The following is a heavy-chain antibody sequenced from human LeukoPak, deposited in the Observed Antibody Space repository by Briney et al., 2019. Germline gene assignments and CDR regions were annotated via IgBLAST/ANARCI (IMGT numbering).Heavy chain of an antibody. CDR3: AKDRRGVLSSISSTAN. CDR1: GFTFSSYA. D-gene: IGHD2-21*02. J-gene: IGHJ4*02. Sequence: RPGGSLRLSCAASGFTFSSYAMSWVRQAPGKGLEWVSAISGSGGSTYYADSVKGRFTISRDNSKNTLYLQMNSLRAEDTAVYYCAKDRRGVLSSISSTANWGQGTLVTVSS. CDR2: ISGSGGST. V-gene: IGHV3-23*01.